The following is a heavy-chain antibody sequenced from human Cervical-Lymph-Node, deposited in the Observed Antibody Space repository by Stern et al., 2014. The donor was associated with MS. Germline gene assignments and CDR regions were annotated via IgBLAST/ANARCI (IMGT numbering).Heavy chain of an antibody. CDR1: GFTFRSYG. D-gene: IGHD6-13*01. CDR3: ARSSSPSPYYYYGMDV. Sequence: VQLVESGGGVVQPGRSLRLSCAASGFTFRSYGLHLVRQAPGKGLEWVAVIWYDVSNKYYADSVKGRFTISRDNSKNTLYLQMTSLRAEDTAVYYCARSSSPSPYYYYGMDVWGQGTTVTVSS. V-gene: IGHV3-33*01. J-gene: IGHJ6*02. CDR2: IWYDVSNK.